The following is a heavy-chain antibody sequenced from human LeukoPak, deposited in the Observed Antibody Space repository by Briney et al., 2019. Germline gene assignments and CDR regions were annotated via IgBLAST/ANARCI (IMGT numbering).Heavy chain of an antibody. Sequence: GGSLRLSCAASGFTFSSYSMNWVRRAPGKGLEWVSSISSSSSYIYYADSVKGRFTISRDNAKNSLYLQMNSLRAEDTAVYYCARATYYDFWSYYYMDVWGKGTTVTVSS. CDR3: ARATYYDFWSYYYMDV. V-gene: IGHV3-21*01. CDR2: ISSSSSYI. D-gene: IGHD3-3*01. J-gene: IGHJ6*03. CDR1: GFTFSSYS.